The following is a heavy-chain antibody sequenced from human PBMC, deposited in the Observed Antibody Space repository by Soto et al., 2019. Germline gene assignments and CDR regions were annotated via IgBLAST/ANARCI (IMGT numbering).Heavy chain of an antibody. J-gene: IGHJ4*02. CDR3: ARHHVRGRTIAGAAEF. D-gene: IGHD1-26*01. V-gene: IGHV4-34*01. Sequence: QVRLQQWGAGLLKPSETLSLTCAVYGGSLSGYYWSWIRQPPGKALEWIGEFSHSGDPNYNPSLKCRVTISVDTSKSQLFLNLSSVTAADTAMYYCARHHVRGRTIAGAAEFWGQVTLGTGSS. CDR1: GGSLSGYY. CDR2: FSHSGDP.